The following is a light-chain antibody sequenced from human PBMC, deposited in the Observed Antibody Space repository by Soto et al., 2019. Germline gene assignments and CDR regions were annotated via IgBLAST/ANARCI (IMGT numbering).Light chain of an antibody. CDR2: SAS. V-gene: IGKV1-39*01. J-gene: IGKJ5*01. CDR3: QQSYRTPRT. Sequence: QKQGTLPTLLIYSASNLQSGVPSRFSGSGSGTDLTITISSLKTEDFATYDGQQSYRTPRTFGQGTRRDIK.